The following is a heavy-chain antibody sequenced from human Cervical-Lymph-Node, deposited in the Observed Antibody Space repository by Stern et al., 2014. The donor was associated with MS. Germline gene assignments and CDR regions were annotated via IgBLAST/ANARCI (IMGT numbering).Heavy chain of an antibody. Sequence: LQLQESGPGLVKPSQTLSLTCTVSGGSISTTGYYWSWIRQHPGKGLEWIGYIHYSGSTYYNPSLKSRGTISVDTSKNQFSLRLSSVTAADTALFYCARSDRLWGSFDYWGQGSLVTVSS. J-gene: IGHJ4*02. CDR2: IHYSGST. V-gene: IGHV4-31*03. CDR1: GGSISTTGYY. D-gene: IGHD3-16*01. CDR3: ARSDRLWGSFDY.